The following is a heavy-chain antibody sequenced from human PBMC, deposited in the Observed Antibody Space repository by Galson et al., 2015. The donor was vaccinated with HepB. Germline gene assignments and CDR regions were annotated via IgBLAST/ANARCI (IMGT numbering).Heavy chain of an antibody. CDR1: GFTFSSYA. J-gene: IGHJ6*03. V-gene: IGHV3-23*01. CDR2: ISGSGGST. CDR3: AKDYGDYGYYYYYMDV. Sequence: SLRLSCAASGFTFSSYAMSWVRQAPGKGLEWVSAISGSGGSTYYADSVKGRFTISRDNSKNTLYLQMNSLRAEDTAVYYCAKDYGDYGYYYYYMDVWGKGTTVTVSS. D-gene: IGHD4-17*01.